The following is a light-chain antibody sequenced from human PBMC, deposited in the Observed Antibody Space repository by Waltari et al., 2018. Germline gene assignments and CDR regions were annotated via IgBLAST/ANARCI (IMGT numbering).Light chain of an antibody. Sequence: DIVMSQSTLSLPVTPGEPASISCRSSQSLLHSNGYNYLDWYLQKPGQSPQLLIYLGSNRASGVPDRFSVSGSGTDFTLKISRVEAEDVGIYYCMQALQTPYTFGQGTKLET. V-gene: IGKV2-28*01. CDR1: QSLLHSNGYNY. CDR3: MQALQTPYT. CDR2: LGS. J-gene: IGKJ2*01.